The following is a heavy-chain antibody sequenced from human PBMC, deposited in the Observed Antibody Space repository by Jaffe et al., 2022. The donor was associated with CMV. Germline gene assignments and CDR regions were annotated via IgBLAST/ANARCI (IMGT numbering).Heavy chain of an antibody. V-gene: IGHV3-33*01. Sequence: QVQLVESGGGVVQPGRSLRLSCAASGFTFSSYGMHWVRQAPGKGLEWVAVIWYDGSNKYYADSVKGRFTISRDNSKNTLYLQMNSLRAEDTAVYYCARVQTYYYDSSGLPAYYFDYWGQGTLVTVSS. J-gene: IGHJ4*02. D-gene: IGHD3-22*01. CDR2: IWYDGSNK. CDR1: GFTFSSYG. CDR3: ARVQTYYYDSSGLPAYYFDY.